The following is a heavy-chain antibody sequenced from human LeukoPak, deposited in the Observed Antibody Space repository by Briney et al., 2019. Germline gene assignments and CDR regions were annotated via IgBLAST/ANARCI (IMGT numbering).Heavy chain of an antibody. CDR3: ARSIAVAAPFDY. V-gene: IGHV4-39*01. CDR2: IYYSGST. CDR1: GGSISSSSYY. D-gene: IGHD6-19*01. J-gene: IGHJ4*02. Sequence: SETLSLTCTVSGGSISSSSYYWGWIRQPPGKGLEWIGSIYYSGSTYYNPSLKSRVTISVDTSKNQFSLKLSSVTAADTAVYYCARSIAVAAPFDYWGQGTLVTVSS.